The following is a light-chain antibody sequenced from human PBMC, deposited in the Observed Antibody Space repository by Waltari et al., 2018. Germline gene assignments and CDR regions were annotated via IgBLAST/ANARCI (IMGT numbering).Light chain of an antibody. J-gene: IGKJ4*01. CDR3: QQYDKWPLT. V-gene: IGKV3-15*01. Sequence: EIVMTQSPATLSVSPGERATLSCRASQSVNSNLAWYHQKPGQAPRLLIYGASTRATDIPATFSGSGSGTEFTLTISSLQSEDFAAYYCQQYDKWPLTFGGGTKVEIK. CDR1: QSVNSN. CDR2: GAS.